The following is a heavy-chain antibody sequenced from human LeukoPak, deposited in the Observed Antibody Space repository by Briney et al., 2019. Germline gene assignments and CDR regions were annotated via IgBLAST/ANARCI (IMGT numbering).Heavy chain of an antibody. D-gene: IGHD3-10*01. CDR3: ARGRELLWFGEPQDAFDI. J-gene: IGHJ3*02. CDR1: GYTFTSYA. Sequence: ASVKVSCKASGYTFTSYAMHWVRQAPGQRLEWMGWINASNGNTKYSQKFQGRVTITRDTSASTAYMELSSLRSEDTAVYYCARGRELLWFGEPQDAFDIWGQGTMVTVSS. V-gene: IGHV1-3*01. CDR2: INASNGNT.